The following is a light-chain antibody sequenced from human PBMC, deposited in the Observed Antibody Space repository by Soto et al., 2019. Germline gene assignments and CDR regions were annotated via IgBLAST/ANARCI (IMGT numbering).Light chain of an antibody. J-gene: IGLJ1*01. CDR3: QSYDSSLRGYV. Sequence: QSVLTQPLSVSGAPGQRVTISCTGSSSNIGAGYDVHWYQQLPGTAPKLLIYGNSNRPSGVPDRFSGSKSGTSASLAITGLQAEDEAAYYCQSYDSSLRGYVFGTGTKLTVL. CDR1: SSNIGAGYD. V-gene: IGLV1-40*01. CDR2: GNS.